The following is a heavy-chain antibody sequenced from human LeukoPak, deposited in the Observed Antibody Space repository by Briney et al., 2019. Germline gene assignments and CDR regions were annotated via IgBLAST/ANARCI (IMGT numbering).Heavy chain of an antibody. J-gene: IGHJ4*02. CDR1: GGSLSSGGYY. Sequence: PTQTLSLTCTVSGGSLSSGGYYWSWIRQHPGKGLEWIGYIYYSGSTYYNPSLKSRVTISVDTSKNQFSLKLSSVTAADTAVYYCARGSITMVRGVKYYFDYWGQGTLVTVSS. CDR2: IYYSGST. CDR3: ARGSITMVRGVKYYFDY. V-gene: IGHV4-31*03. D-gene: IGHD3-10*01.